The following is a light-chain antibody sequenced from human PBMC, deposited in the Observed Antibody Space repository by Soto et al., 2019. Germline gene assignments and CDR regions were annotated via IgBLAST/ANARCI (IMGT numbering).Light chain of an antibody. CDR2: GAS. CDR3: QQYNNWPPWT. V-gene: IGKV3-15*01. CDR1: QSVSSN. Sequence: EIVMTQSPATLSLSPGERATLSCRASQSVSSNLAWYQQKPGQPPRLLIYGASTRATGIPARFSGSGSGTEFTLPISSLQSEDFAVYYCQQYNNWPPWTFGQGTKVDIK. J-gene: IGKJ1*01.